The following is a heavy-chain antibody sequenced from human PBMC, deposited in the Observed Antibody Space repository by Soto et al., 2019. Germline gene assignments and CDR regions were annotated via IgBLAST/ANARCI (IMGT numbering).Heavy chain of an antibody. D-gene: IGHD3-3*01. Sequence: QVQLVQSGTEVKKPGASVRVSCKASCYTFTTYGFNWVRQAPGQGLEWMGWISAYNGNTNYAQKFQGRVTMTTETSTTTAYMELRSLRSDDTAVYYCARDGARFLEWPLSWFDPWGQGTLVTVSS. CDR3: ARDGARFLEWPLSWFDP. CDR2: ISAYNGNT. CDR1: CYTFTTYG. J-gene: IGHJ5*02. V-gene: IGHV1-18*01.